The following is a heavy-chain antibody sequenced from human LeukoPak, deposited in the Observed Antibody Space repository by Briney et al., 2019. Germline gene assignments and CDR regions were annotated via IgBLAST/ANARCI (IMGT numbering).Heavy chain of an antibody. Sequence: GGSLRLSCAASGFTFSSYWMHWVRQAPGKGLVWDSRINSDGSSTSYADSVKGRFTISRDNAKNTLYLQMNSLRAEDTAMYYCARESNYGDFNWFDPWGQGTLVTVSS. V-gene: IGHV3-74*01. D-gene: IGHD4-17*01. CDR2: INSDGSST. CDR3: ARESNYGDFNWFDP. J-gene: IGHJ5*02. CDR1: GFTFSSYW.